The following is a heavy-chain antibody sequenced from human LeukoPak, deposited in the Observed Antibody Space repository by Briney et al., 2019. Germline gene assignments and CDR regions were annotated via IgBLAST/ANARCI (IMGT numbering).Heavy chain of an antibody. CDR1: GFTFSSYA. J-gene: IGHJ4*02. V-gene: IGHV3-23*01. CDR3: ARDRYGYATGGFDY. D-gene: IGHD5-12*01. CDR2: ISGSGGST. Sequence: GGSLRLSCAASGFTFSSYAMSWVRQAPGKGLEWVSAISGSGGSTYYADFEKGRFTISRDNSKNTLYLQMNSLRAEDTAMYYCARDRYGYATGGFDYWGQETLVTVSS.